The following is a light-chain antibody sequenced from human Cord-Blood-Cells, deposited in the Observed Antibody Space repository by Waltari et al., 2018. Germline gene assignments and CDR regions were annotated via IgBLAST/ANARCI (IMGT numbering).Light chain of an antibody. CDR2: AAS. J-gene: IGKJ1*01. V-gene: IGKV1-39*01. CDR3: QQSYSTWT. Sequence: DIQMTQSPSSLSASVGDRVTITCRASQSISSSLNWYQQKPGKAPKLLIYAASSLQSGVPSRFSGSGSGTDFPLTISSLQPEDFATYYCQQSYSTWTFGQGTKVEIK. CDR1: QSISSS.